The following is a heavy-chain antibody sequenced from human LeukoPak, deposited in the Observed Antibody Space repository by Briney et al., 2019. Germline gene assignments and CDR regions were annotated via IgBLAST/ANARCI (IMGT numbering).Heavy chain of an antibody. J-gene: IGHJ5*02. D-gene: IGHD6-13*01. CDR1: GGSISSSSYY. CDR2: IYHSGTT. CDR3: ARDSTSWYEGGLGFDP. V-gene: IGHV4-39*07. Sequence: PSETLSLTCTVSGGSISSSSYYWGWIRQPPGKGLEWIGSIYHSGTTYYNPSLKSRVTISVDTSKNQFSLKLSSVTAADTAVYYCARDSTSWYEGGLGFDPWGQGTLVTVSS.